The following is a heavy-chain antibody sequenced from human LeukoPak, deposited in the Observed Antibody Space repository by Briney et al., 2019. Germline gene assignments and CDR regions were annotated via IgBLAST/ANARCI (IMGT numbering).Heavy chain of an antibody. Sequence: GGSLRLSCAASGFTFYNYGMHWVRQAPGKGLEWVSGISGSGGATYYADSVKGRFTISRDDPHNTLYLQMNSLRAEDTAVYFCARGGVDYYGSGTYYLMYYFDYWGQGALVTVSS. J-gene: IGHJ4*02. CDR2: ISGSGGAT. CDR3: ARGGVDYYGSGTYYLMYYFDY. D-gene: IGHD3-10*01. V-gene: IGHV3-23*01. CDR1: GFTFYNYG.